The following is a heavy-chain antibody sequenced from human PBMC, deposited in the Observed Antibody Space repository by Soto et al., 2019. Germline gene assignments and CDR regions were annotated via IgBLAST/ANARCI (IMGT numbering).Heavy chain of an antibody. CDR1: GFTFRNYA. V-gene: IGHV3-30-3*01. D-gene: IGHD6-13*01. Sequence: QVQLVESGGGVVQPGRSLRLSCAASGFTFRNYAMHWVRQAPGKGLEWVAVIPYDGINEDYGDSVKGRFTISRDNSKNMLYLQINSLRPEDTAVYYCARPESSKQGAYDIWGHGTLVSVSS. CDR2: IPYDGINE. CDR3: ARPESSKQGAYDI. J-gene: IGHJ3*02.